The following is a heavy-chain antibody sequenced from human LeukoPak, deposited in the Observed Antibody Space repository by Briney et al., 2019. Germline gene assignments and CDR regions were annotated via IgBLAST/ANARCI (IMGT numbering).Heavy chain of an antibody. Sequence: SETLSLTCTVSGGSISTSNYYWGWIRQPPGKGLEWIGNIFYSGSTYYSPSLKSRVTISIDTSKNQFSLKLSSVTAADTAVYYCARLSYGYNWIDPWGQGTLVTVSS. J-gene: IGHJ5*02. D-gene: IGHD3-10*01. CDR2: IFYSGST. CDR3: ARLSYGYNWIDP. CDR1: GGSISTSNYY. V-gene: IGHV4-39*01.